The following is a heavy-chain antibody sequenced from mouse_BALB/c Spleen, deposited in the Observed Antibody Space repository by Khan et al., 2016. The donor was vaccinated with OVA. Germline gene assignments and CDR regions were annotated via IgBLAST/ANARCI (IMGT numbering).Heavy chain of an antibody. CDR1: GFTFTTYW. Sequence: QVQLKESGAELAKPAASVKMSCKASGFTFTTYWMHWVKQRPGQGLEWIGYINPTSGYTDYNEKFKDRATFSADHSSSTAYMQMSSLTSEDSAVYYCTRDRIDYWGQGTTLTVSS. J-gene: IGHJ2*01. CDR3: TRDRIDY. CDR2: INPTSGYT. V-gene: IGHV1-7*01.